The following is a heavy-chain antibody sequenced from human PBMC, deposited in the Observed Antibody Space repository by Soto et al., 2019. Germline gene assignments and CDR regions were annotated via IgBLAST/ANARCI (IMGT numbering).Heavy chain of an antibody. CDR1: VFTFIRYE. V-gene: IGHV3-48*03. J-gene: IGHJ4*02. Sequence: GGSLRLCCAASVFTFIRYEMNWVRQAPGQGLEWVSYITSSGSAKYYADSVKGRFTISRENAKNSLYLQMHSLRAENTAAYYFARDYDSSGYYYVFGYWGQGTLVTVSS. CDR2: ITSSGSAK. D-gene: IGHD3-22*01. CDR3: ARDYDSSGYYYVFGY.